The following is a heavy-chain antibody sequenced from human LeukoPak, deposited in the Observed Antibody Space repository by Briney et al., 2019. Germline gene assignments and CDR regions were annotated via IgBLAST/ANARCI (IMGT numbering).Heavy chain of an antibody. CDR3: ARERYYYDSSGAPFDP. D-gene: IGHD3-22*01. CDR1: GFTFSDYY. J-gene: IGHJ5*02. Sequence: GGSLRLSCAASGFTFSDYYMSWIRQAPGKGLEWVSYISSSGSTIYYADSVKGRFTISRDNAKNSLYLQMNSLRAEDTAVYYRARERYYYDSSGAPFDPWGQGTLVTVSS. CDR2: ISSSGSTI. V-gene: IGHV3-11*01.